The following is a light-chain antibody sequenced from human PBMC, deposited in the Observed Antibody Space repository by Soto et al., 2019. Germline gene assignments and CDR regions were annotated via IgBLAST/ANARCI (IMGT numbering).Light chain of an antibody. Sequence: QSVLTQPPSVSAAPGQTVTVSCSGNSSNIGNSYVSWYQQFPGTAPKLVIFGNRNRPSGVPERFSGSKSGTSASLAITGLQAEDEADYYCQAYDYSLTASVFGGGTKLTVL. CDR2: GNR. J-gene: IGLJ3*02. CDR1: SSNIGNSY. V-gene: IGLV1-40*01. CDR3: QAYDYSLTASV.